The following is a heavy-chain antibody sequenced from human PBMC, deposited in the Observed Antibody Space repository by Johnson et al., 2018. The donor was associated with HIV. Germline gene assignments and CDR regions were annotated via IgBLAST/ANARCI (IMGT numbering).Heavy chain of an antibody. Sequence: VQLVESGGGLVQPGGSLRLSCTASGFTFDDYGMSWVRQAPGKGLEWVGRLKSKTDGGTTDYAAPVKGRFSISRDDSKNTLYLQMNSLRAEDTAVYYCAREELEPDAFDIWGQGTMVTVSS. V-gene: IGHV3-15*01. CDR2: LKSKTDGGTT. CDR1: GFTFDDYG. CDR3: AREELEPDAFDI. D-gene: IGHD1-1*01. J-gene: IGHJ3*02.